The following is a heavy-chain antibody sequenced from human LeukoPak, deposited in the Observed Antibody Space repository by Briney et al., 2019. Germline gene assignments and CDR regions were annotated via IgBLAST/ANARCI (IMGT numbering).Heavy chain of an antibody. Sequence: SETLSLTCAGYGGSFSGYYWSWIRQPPGKGLECIGEINHSGSTNYNPSLKSRVTISVDTSKKQFSLKLSSVTAADTAVYYCARGVRSPDSSGYSYGFNYWGQGTLVTVSS. CDR3: ARGVRSPDSSGYSYGFNY. V-gene: IGHV4-34*01. D-gene: IGHD5-18*01. CDR2: INHSGST. CDR1: GGSFSGYY. J-gene: IGHJ4*02.